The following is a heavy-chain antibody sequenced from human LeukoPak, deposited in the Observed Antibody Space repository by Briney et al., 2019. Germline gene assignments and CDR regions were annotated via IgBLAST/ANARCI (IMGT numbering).Heavy chain of an antibody. CDR1: AFTFSTYT. CDR2: ISSSSSHI. CDR3: AGEMIGDFVPFDY. V-gene: IGHV3-21*01. J-gene: IGHJ4*02. D-gene: IGHD2-21*02. Sequence: TGGSLRLSCEASAFTFSTYTLNWVRQAPGKGLEWVSSISSSSSHIYYADSVKGRFTISRDNAKDSLFLQMDSLRAEDTAVYYCAGEMIGDFVPFDYWGQGTLVTVSS.